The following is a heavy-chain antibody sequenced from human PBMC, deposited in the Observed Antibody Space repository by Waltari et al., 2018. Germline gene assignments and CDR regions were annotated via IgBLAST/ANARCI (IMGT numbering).Heavy chain of an antibody. V-gene: IGHV4-39*01. D-gene: IGHD2-21*01. J-gene: IGHJ4*02. CDR1: GASISISSRDY. CDR3: ARYIVGTMVDY. CDR2: IYSGGAT. Sequence: QLELQESGPGLVKPSETLSLTCIVSGASISISSRDYWGWIRQPPGKGLEWIGSIYSGGATHYNPSLTSRVTLSVDTSKKQFSLRLRSVTAADTAVYYCARYIVGTMVDYWSPGTLVTVSS.